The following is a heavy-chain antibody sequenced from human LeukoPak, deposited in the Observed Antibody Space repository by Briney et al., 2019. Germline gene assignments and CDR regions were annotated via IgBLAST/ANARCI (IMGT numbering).Heavy chain of an antibody. CDR2: ISSDGSST. J-gene: IGHJ4*02. Sequence: PGGSLRLSCAASGFTLRYHWMHWVRQTPGKGLVWVSRISSDGSSTTYADSVKGRFTISRDNAKNTLYLQMNNLRAEDTAMYYCARDQRVTGRPDIDYWGQGTLVIVSS. V-gene: IGHV3-74*03. CDR1: GFTLRYHW. CDR3: ARDQRVTGRPDIDY. D-gene: IGHD6-6*01.